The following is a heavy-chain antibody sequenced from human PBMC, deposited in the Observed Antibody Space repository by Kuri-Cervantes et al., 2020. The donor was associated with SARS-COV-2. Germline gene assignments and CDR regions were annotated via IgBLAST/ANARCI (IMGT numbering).Heavy chain of an antibody. Sequence: SQTLSLTCDVSGGSFTYYYWSWIRHPPGRGLELIVEINDSGAANYNPSLKSRVTISVDMSRNQFSLRLTSVNAADPAVYFCARGSVPHRPPMGYWGQGTLVTVSS. J-gene: IGHJ4*02. CDR2: INDSGAA. V-gene: IGHV4-34*01. CDR1: GGSFTYYY. CDR3: ARGSVPHRPPMGY. D-gene: IGHD5-24*01.